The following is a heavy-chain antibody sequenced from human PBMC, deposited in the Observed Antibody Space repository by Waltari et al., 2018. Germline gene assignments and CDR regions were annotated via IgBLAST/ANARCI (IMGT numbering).Heavy chain of an antibody. Sequence: QVQLQESGPGLVKPSGTLSLTCAVSGGSISSSNWWSWVRQPPGKGLEWIGEIYHSGSTKYKPSLKSRVTISVDKSKNQFSLKLSSVTAADTAVYYCASAVAGLQYYFDYWGQGTLVTVSS. J-gene: IGHJ4*02. CDR1: GGSISSSNW. V-gene: IGHV4-4*02. CDR3: ASAVAGLQYYFDY. D-gene: IGHD6-19*01. CDR2: IYHSGST.